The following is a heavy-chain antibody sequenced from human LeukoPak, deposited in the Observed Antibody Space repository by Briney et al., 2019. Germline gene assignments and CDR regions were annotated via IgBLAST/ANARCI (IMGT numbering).Heavy chain of an antibody. J-gene: IGHJ4*02. CDR3: VRALMGTSDH. CDR1: GFTFSRDW. D-gene: IGHD7-27*01. CDR2: MNSDGSTT. Sequence: GGSLRLSCAASGFTFSRDWMHWVRQAPGKGLVWVSRMNSDGSTTNYADSVKGRFTISRDNSKNTLYLQMNSLRAEGTAVYYCVRALMGTSDHWGQGSLVTVSS. V-gene: IGHV3-74*01.